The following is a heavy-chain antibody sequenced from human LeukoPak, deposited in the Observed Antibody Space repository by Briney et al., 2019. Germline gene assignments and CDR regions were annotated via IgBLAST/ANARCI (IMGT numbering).Heavy chain of an antibody. V-gene: IGHV3-30-3*01. CDR3: ASGLGFGDLWGYYFDY. CDR1: GFTFSSYA. J-gene: IGHJ4*02. Sequence: PGRSLRLSCAASGFTFSSYAMPWVRQAPGKGLEWVAVISYDGSNKYYADSVKGRFTISRDNSKNTLYLQMNSLRAEDTAVYYCASGLGFGDLWGYYFDYWGQGTLVTVSS. D-gene: IGHD3-10*01. CDR2: ISYDGSNK.